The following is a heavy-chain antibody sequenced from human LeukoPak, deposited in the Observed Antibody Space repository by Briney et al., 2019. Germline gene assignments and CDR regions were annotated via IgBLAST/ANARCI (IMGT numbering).Heavy chain of an antibody. CDR3: ARPSTRSTSYYCYYYGMNV. CDR1: GFTFSSYS. D-gene: IGHD2/OR15-2a*01. J-gene: IGHJ6*02. V-gene: IGHV3-21*01. Sequence: GGSLRLSCAASGFTFSSYSMNWVRQAPGKGLEWISSISSSTTYIFYADSVRGRFTISRDNAKNSLYLQMNSLRAEDTAVYYCARPSTRSTSYYCYYYGMNVWGRGTTVTVSS. CDR2: ISSSTTYI.